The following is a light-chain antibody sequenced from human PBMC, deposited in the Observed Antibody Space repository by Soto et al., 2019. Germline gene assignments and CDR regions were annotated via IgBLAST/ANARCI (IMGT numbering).Light chain of an antibody. CDR3: QQYYTSPTWT. Sequence: DIVMTPSPDSLAVSLGERATINCKSSQNILYNSNNKNYVAWYQQKPGQPPKLLIYWASIRESGVPDRFSGSGSGTDFTLTISSLQAEDVAVYYCQQYYTSPTWTFGQGTKVEIK. V-gene: IGKV4-1*01. J-gene: IGKJ1*01. CDR2: WAS. CDR1: QNILYNSNNKNY.